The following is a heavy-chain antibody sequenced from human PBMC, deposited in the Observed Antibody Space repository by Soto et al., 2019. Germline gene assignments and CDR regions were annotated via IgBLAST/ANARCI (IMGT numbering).Heavy chain of an antibody. J-gene: IGHJ4*02. CDR3: ARRYSGYGDY. CDR2: IYFSGSA. V-gene: IGHV4-59*08. D-gene: IGHD5-12*01. CDR1: GGSSSSYY. Sequence: PSETLSLTCTVSGGSSSSYYWSWIRQPPGKGLEWIGYIYFSGSANYNPSLKSRVTISVDTSKNQFSLKLSSVTAADTAVYYCARRYSGYGDYWGQGTLVTVSS.